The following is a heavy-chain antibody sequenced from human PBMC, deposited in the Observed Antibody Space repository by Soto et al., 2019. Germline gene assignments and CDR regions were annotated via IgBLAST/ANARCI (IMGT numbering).Heavy chain of an antibody. CDR1: GDSLGNYY. CDR2: VSSSGNT. D-gene: IGHD3-9*01. J-gene: IGHJ6*02. Sequence: SDTLSLTCTVSGDSLGNYYWFWIRQPVGKGLEWIGRVSSSGNTNANPTLNSRATMSIDTSKNQFSLRLRSVTAADTAVYYCARADYEILTGSYAMDVWGEGTTVPAS. V-gene: IGHV4-4*07. CDR3: ARADYEILTGSYAMDV.